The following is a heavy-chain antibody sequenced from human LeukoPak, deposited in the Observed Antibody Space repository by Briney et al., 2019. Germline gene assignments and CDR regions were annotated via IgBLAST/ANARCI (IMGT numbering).Heavy chain of an antibody. Sequence: GGSLRLSCAASGFTFSSYSMNWVRQAPGKGLEWVSYISSSGSTIYYADSVKGRFTISRDNAKNSLYLQMNSLRAEDTAVYYCARDSSRFDYWGQGTLVTVSS. D-gene: IGHD6-13*01. V-gene: IGHV3-48*04. CDR3: ARDSSRFDY. CDR1: GFTFSSYS. J-gene: IGHJ4*02. CDR2: ISSSGSTI.